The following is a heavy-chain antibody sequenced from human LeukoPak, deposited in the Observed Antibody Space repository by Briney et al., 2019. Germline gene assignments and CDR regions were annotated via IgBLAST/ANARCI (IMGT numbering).Heavy chain of an antibody. D-gene: IGHD2-15*01. V-gene: IGHV4-59*01. Sequence: SETLSLTCTVSGGSISSYYWSWIRQPPGKGLEWIGYIYYSGSTNYNPSLRSRVTISIDTSKNQFSLKLSSVTAADTAVYYCARGGNCSGGSCYSDRGWFDPWGQGTLVTVSS. CDR2: IYYSGST. CDR3: ARGGNCSGGSCYSDRGWFDP. J-gene: IGHJ5*02. CDR1: GGSISSYY.